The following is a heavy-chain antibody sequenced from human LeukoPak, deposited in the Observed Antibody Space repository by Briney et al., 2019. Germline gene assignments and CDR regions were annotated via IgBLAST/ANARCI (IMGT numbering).Heavy chain of an antibody. CDR2: ISSSGSTI. CDR1: GFTFSSYE. Sequence: PGGSLRLSCAASGFTFSSYEMNWVRQAPGKGLEWVSYISSSGSTIYYADSVKGRFTISRDNAKNSLYLQMNSLRAEDTAVYYCAREQQLGWFDPWGQGTLVTVSS. J-gene: IGHJ5*02. D-gene: IGHD6-13*01. V-gene: IGHV3-48*03. CDR3: AREQQLGWFDP.